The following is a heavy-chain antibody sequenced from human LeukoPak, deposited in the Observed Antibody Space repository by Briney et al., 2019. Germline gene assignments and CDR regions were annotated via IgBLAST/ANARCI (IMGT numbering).Heavy chain of an antibody. CDR2: IWHDGDKN. CDR1: GFPFDTYG. V-gene: IGHV3-33*01. D-gene: IGHD5/OR15-5a*01. J-gene: IGHJ4*02. Sequence: GGSLRLSCAASGFPFDTYGMHWVRQAPGKGLEWVAVIWHDGDKNYYSDSVKGRFTASRDNSKNMLFLQMNDLAVEDTAVYFCAVSFDYWGQGTLVAVSS. CDR3: AVSFDY.